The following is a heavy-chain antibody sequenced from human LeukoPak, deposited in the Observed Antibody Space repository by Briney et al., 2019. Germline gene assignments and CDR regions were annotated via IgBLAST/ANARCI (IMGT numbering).Heavy chain of an antibody. CDR3: ASSGSYGVVDY. Sequence: GGSLRLSCAASGFTFSSYWMHWVRQAPGKGLVWVSRINSDGSSTSYADSVKGRFTISRDNAKNTLYLQMNSLRAEDTAAYYCASSGSYGVVDYWGQGTLVTVSS. J-gene: IGHJ4*02. D-gene: IGHD1-26*01. CDR1: GFTFSSYW. V-gene: IGHV3-74*01. CDR2: INSDGSST.